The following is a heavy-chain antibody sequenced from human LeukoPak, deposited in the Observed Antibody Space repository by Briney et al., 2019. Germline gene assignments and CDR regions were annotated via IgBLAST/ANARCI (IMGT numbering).Heavy chain of an antibody. CDR1: GGSISSYY. CDR3: AREKRDDYYDSSGYLYYYYYGMDV. J-gene: IGHJ6*02. V-gene: IGHV4-59*01. D-gene: IGHD3-22*01. CDR2: IYYSGST. Sequence: SETLSLTCTVSGGSISSYYWSWIRQPPGKGLEWIGYIYYSGSTNYNPSLKSRVTISVDTSKNQFSLKLSSVTAADTAVYYCAREKRDDYYDSSGYLYYYYYGMDVWGQGTTVTVSS.